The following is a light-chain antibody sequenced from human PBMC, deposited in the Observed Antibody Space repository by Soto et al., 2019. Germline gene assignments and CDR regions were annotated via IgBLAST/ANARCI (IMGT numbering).Light chain of an antibody. CDR2: ANN. J-gene: IGLJ1*01. CDR1: SSNIGAGYH. V-gene: IGLV1-40*01. Sequence: QSVLTQPPSVSGAPGQRVTISCTGSSSNIGAGYHVHWYQQLPGTVPKLLIYANNNRPSGVPDRFSGSRSDTSASLAITGLQAGDEADYYCQSYDTSLRAYVFGTGTKLTVL. CDR3: QSYDTSLRAYV.